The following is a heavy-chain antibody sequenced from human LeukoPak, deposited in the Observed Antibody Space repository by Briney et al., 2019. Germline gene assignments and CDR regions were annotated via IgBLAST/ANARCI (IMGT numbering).Heavy chain of an antibody. CDR3: AKDNSSPYYYYMDV. CDR1: GFTFSSYA. CDR2: ISGSGGST. Sequence: GGSLRLSCAASGFTFSSYAMSWARQAPGKGLEWVSAISGSGGSTYYADSVKGRFTISRDNSKNTLYLQMNSLRAEDTAVYYCAKDNSSPYYYYMDVWGKGTTVTVSS. D-gene: IGHD2/OR15-2a*01. V-gene: IGHV3-23*01. J-gene: IGHJ6*03.